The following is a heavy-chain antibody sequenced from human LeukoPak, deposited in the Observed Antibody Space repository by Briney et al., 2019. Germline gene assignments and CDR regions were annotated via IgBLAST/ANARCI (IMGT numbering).Heavy chain of an antibody. V-gene: IGHV4-39*01. CDR2: IYYSGST. Sequence: PSETLSLTCTVSGGSISSSSYYWGWIRQPPGKGLEWIGSIYYSGSTYYNPSLKSRVTISVDTSKNQFSLKLSSVTAADTAVYYSARLDPAMGLNFDYLGQATLVTVSS. J-gene: IGHJ4*02. CDR1: GGSISSSSYY. CDR3: ARLDPAMGLNFDY. D-gene: IGHD2-2*01.